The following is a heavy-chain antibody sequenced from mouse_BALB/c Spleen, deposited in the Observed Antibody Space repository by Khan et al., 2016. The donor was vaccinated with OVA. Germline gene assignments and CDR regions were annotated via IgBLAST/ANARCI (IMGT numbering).Heavy chain of an antibody. CDR2: IYSGNDTT. CDR3: ARGGYYSNSVFDY. D-gene: IGHD2-5*01. CDR1: GYTFTYYY. Sequence: VQLKQSGPELVKPGASVKLSCKASGYTFTYYYINWVKQKPGQGLEWIGWIYSGNDTTKYTEKFKDMATLTVDTSSNIAFMQLSSLTSEDTAVYFCARGGYYSNSVFDYWGQGTTLTVSS. V-gene: IGHV1-84*02. J-gene: IGHJ2*01.